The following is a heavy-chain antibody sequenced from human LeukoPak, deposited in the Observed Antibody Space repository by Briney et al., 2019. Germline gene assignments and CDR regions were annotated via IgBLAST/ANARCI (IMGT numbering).Heavy chain of an antibody. CDR1: GGSVTSTNW. D-gene: IGHD2-2*01. CDR3: ARGPPGVVVPAATWWYYYYGMDV. Sequence: PSETLSLTCDVSGGSVTSTNWWTWVRQPPGKGLEWIGEINHSGSTNYNPSLKSRVTISVDTSKNQFSLKLSSVTAADTAVYYCARGPPGVVVPAATWWYYYYGMDVWGQGTTVTVSS. CDR2: INHSGST. V-gene: IGHV4-4*02. J-gene: IGHJ6*02.